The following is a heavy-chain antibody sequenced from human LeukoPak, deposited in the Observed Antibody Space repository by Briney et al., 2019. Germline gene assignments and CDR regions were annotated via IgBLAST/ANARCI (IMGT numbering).Heavy chain of an antibody. Sequence: ASVKVSYKASRYTFTSYYMHWVRQAPGQGLEWMGIINPSGGSTSYAQKFQGRVTMTRDTSTSTVYMELSSLRSEDTAVYYCARVTAMTFDYWGQGTLVTVPS. J-gene: IGHJ4*02. CDR1: RYTFTSYY. CDR3: ARVTAMTFDY. D-gene: IGHD5-18*01. CDR2: INPSGGST. V-gene: IGHV1-46*01.